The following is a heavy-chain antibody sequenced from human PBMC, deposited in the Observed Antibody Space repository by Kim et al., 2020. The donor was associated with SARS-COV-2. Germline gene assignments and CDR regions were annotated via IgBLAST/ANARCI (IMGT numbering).Heavy chain of an antibody. J-gene: IGHJ4*01. V-gene: IGHV4-59*01. CDR2: IYYSGST. D-gene: IGHD5-12*01. CDR3: ARLGPDIVVNFNYFDY. CDR1: GGSISSYY. Sequence: SETLSLTCTVSGGSISSYYWSWIRQPPGKGLEWIGYIYYSGSTNYNPSLKSRVTISVDTSKNQFSLKLSTVNAADTAVYYCARLGPDIVVNFNYFDYLG.